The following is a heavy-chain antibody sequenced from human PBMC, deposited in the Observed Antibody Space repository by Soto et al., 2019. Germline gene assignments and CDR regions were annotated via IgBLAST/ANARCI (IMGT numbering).Heavy chain of an antibody. J-gene: IGHJ3*02. D-gene: IGHD5-12*01. CDR3: AKTIVATIREAFDI. CDR1: GFTFSSYW. V-gene: IGHV3-7*02. Sequence: GGSLRLSCAASGFTFSSYWMSWVRQAPGKGLEWVANIKQDGSEKYYVDSVKGRFTISRDNAKNSLYLQMNSLRAEDTAVYYCAKTIVATIREAFDIWGQGTMVTVSS. CDR2: IKQDGSEK.